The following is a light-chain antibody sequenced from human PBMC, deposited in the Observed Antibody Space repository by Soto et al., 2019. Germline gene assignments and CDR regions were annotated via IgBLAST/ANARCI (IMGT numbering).Light chain of an antibody. CDR2: EVS. V-gene: IGLV2-8*01. CDR1: SSDVGGYNY. J-gene: IGLJ2*01. Sequence: QSVLTQPPSASGSPGQSVTISCTGTSSDVGGYNYVSWYQQHTGTTHKLMIYEVSKRPAGVRDRFSSSRSGTTASLTVSELQDEAEAYYYCSSYAGSTVVFGGGTKLTVL. CDR3: SSYAGSTVV.